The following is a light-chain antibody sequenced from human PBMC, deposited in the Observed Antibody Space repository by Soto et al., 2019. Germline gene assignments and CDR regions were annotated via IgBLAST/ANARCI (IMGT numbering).Light chain of an antibody. CDR2: DVS. J-gene: IGKJ2*01. V-gene: IGKV1-5*01. Sequence: DIQMTQSPSTLSASVGDRVTITCRASQSISTRLAWYQQKPGKAPNILIYDVSSLESGVPSRFSGGGSGTEFTLTISSLQPDDFATYYCQQYNSYPRTFGQGTKLEIK. CDR3: QQYNSYPRT. CDR1: QSISTR.